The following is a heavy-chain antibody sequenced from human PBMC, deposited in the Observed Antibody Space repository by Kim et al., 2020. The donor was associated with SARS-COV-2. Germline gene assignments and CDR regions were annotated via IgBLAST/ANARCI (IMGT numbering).Heavy chain of an antibody. J-gene: IGHJ6*02. CDR1: GGSISSYY. CDR2: IYYSGST. Sequence: SETLSLTCTVSGGSISSYYWSWIRQPPGKGLEWIGYIYYSGSTNYNPSLKSRVTISVDTSKNQFSLKLSSVTAVDTAVYYCARGGSSGYYRPSSYYYYGMDVWGQGTTVTVSS. CDR3: ARGGSSGYYRPSSYYYYGMDV. D-gene: IGHD3-22*01. V-gene: IGHV4-59*01.